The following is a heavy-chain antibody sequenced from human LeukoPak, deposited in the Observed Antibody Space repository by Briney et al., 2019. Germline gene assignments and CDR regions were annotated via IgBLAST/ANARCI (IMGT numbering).Heavy chain of an antibody. Sequence: RASETLSLTCAVYGGSFSGYYWSWIRQPPGKGLEWIGEINHSGSTNYNPSLKSRVTISVDTSKNQFSLKLSSVTAADTAVYYCARETRVGATRYIDYWGQGTLVTVSS. CDR3: ARETRVGATRYIDY. D-gene: IGHD1-26*01. CDR2: INHSGST. J-gene: IGHJ4*02. CDR1: GGSFSGYY. V-gene: IGHV4-34*01.